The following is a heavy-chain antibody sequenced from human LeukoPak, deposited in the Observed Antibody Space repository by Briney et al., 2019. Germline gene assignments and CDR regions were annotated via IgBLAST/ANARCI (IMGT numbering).Heavy chain of an antibody. D-gene: IGHD3-10*01. CDR3: ARDYSYYYGSGSRHNWFDP. J-gene: IGHJ5*02. CDR2: IYSSGGT. Sequence: PSETLSLTCTVSGGSITSGSYYWGWIRQPAGKGLEWIGRIYSSGGTNYNPSLKSRVTISVDTSKNQFSLKLSSVTAADTAVYYCARDYSYYYGSGSRHNWFDPWGQGVLVTVSS. CDR1: GGSITSGSYY. V-gene: IGHV4-61*02.